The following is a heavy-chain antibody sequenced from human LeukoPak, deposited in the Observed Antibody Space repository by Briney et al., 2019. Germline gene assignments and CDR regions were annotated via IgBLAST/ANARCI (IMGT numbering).Heavy chain of an antibody. J-gene: IGHJ4*01. CDR1: GGSFSGYY. Sequence: PSETLSLTCAVYGGSFSGYYWSWIRQPPGKGLEWIGCIYTSGSTKYNPSLKSRVTVSVDTSKNQFSLNLSSVTAADTAVYFCARGAVNPGLFDYWGQGTLVTVSS. CDR2: IYTSGST. CDR3: ARGAVNPGLFDY. V-gene: IGHV4-59*10. D-gene: IGHD4-11*01.